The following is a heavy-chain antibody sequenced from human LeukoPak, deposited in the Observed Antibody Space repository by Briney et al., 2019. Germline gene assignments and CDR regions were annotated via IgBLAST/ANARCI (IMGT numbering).Heavy chain of an antibody. D-gene: IGHD2-2*01. CDR2: ISAYNGNT. V-gene: IGHV1-18*01. CDR3: ARVRGYCSSTRCYYYYMDV. CDR1: GYTFTSYG. J-gene: IGHJ6*03. Sequence: ASVKVSCKASGYTFTSYGISWVRQAPGQGLEWMGWISAYNGNTNYAQKLQGRVTMTTDTSTSTAYMELRSLRSDDTAVYYCARVRGYCSSTRCYYYYMDVWGKGTTVTVSS.